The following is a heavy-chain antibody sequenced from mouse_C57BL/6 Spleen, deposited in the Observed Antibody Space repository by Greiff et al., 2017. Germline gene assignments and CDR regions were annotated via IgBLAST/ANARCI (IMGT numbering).Heavy chain of an antibody. V-gene: IGHV14-2*01. CDR1: GFNIKDYY. CDR2: IDPEDGET. Sequence: VQLQQSGAELVKPGASVKLSCTASGFNIKDYYLHWVKQRTEQGLEWIGRIDPEDGETKDAPKFQGKATITADTSSNTAYLQLSSLTSEDTAVYYCARGGWGYWGQGTTLTVSS. J-gene: IGHJ2*01. D-gene: IGHD1-1*02. CDR3: ARGGWGY.